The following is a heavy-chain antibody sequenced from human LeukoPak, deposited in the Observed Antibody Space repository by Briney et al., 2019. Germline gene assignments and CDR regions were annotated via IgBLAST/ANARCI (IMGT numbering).Heavy chain of an antibody. Sequence: PSETLSLTCTVSGGSISSGGYYWSWIRQHPGKGLEWIGYIYYSGSTYYNPSLKSRVTISVDTSKNQFSLKLSSVTAADTAVYYCARAAEKNSPGAFDIWGQGTMATVSS. D-gene: IGHD4-11*01. CDR2: IYYSGST. V-gene: IGHV4-31*03. CDR1: GGSISSGGYY. J-gene: IGHJ3*02. CDR3: ARAAEKNSPGAFDI.